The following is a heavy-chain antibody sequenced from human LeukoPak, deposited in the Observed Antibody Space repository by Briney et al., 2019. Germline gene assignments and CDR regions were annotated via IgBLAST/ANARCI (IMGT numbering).Heavy chain of an antibody. J-gene: IGHJ4*02. CDR3: ARDAVIYYYDIAGYQDY. CDR2: IYSGGGI. CDR1: GFTVSSND. D-gene: IGHD3-22*01. V-gene: IGHV3-53*01. Sequence: GGSLRLSCAASGFTVSSNDMSWVRQAPGKGLEWVSVIYSGGGIYYADSVKGRFTISRDNSKNTLYLQMNSLRAEDTALYYCARDAVIYYYDIAGYQDYWGQGTLVTVSS.